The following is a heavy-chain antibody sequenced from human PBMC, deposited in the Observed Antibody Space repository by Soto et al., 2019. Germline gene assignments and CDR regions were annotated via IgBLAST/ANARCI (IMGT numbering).Heavy chain of an antibody. CDR1: GFTFSSYA. CDR2: ISGSGGST. CDR3: AKYVVVAATPAYYYYGMDV. D-gene: IGHD2-15*01. Sequence: GSLRLSCAASGFTFSSYAMSWVRQAPGKGLEWVSAISGSGGSTYYADSVKGRFTISRDNSKNTLYLQMNSLRAEDTAVYYCAKYVVVAATPAYYYYGMDVWGQGXTVTVSS. V-gene: IGHV3-23*01. J-gene: IGHJ6*02.